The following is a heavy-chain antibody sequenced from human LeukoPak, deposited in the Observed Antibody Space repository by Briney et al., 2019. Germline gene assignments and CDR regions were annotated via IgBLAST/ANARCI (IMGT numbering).Heavy chain of an antibody. J-gene: IGHJ4*02. V-gene: IGHV1-18*01. Sequence: ASVKVSCKASGFTFTNYGISWVRQAPGQGLEWMGWISAYNGDTDYAQKLQDRVTMTTDTSTSTAYMELRSLRSDDTAMYYCARDEGVGERGAYWGQGTLVTVSS. D-gene: IGHD3-16*01. CDR1: GFTFTNYG. CDR2: ISAYNGDT. CDR3: ARDEGVGERGAY.